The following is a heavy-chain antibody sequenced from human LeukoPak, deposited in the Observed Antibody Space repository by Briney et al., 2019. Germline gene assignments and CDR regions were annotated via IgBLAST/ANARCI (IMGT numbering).Heavy chain of an antibody. Sequence: GGSLRLSCAASGFTFSDYAMSWVRQAPGKGLEWVSTIFKTGNTARYADIVRGRFTISRDNAKNTLYLQMNSLRAEDTAVYYCTRDTFGARDSWGQGTLVTVSS. J-gene: IGHJ4*02. D-gene: IGHD3-10*01. CDR2: IFKTGNTA. CDR3: TRDTFGARDS. CDR1: GFTFSDYA. V-gene: IGHV3-23*05.